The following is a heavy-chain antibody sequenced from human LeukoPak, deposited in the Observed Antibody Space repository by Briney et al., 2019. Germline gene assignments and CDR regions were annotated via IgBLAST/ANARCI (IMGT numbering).Heavy chain of an antibody. J-gene: IGHJ6*04. CDR2: IYYSGST. CDR3: ARDGGYSYGPGGYYYYGMDV. D-gene: IGHD5-18*01. Sequence: SETLSLTCTVSGGSISSYYWSWIRQPPGKGLEWIGYIYYSGSTNYNPSLNSRVTISVDTSKNQFSLKLSSVTAADTAVYYCARDGGYSYGPGGYYYYGMDVWGKGTTVTVSS. CDR1: GGSISSYY. V-gene: IGHV4-59*01.